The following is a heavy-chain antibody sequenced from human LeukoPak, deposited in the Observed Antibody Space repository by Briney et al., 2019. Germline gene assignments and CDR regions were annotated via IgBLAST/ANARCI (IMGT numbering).Heavy chain of an antibody. CDR3: ARGVVAATFYYYMDV. J-gene: IGHJ6*03. CDR1: GYTFTSYG. Sequence: GASVKVSCKASGYTFTSYGISWVRQAPGQGLEWLGWISSYNGNTNYAQNFQGRVTMTRDTSISTAYMELSSLTSDDTAVYYCARGVVAATFYYYMDVWGKGTTVTVSS. D-gene: IGHD2-15*01. V-gene: IGHV1-18*01. CDR2: ISSYNGNT.